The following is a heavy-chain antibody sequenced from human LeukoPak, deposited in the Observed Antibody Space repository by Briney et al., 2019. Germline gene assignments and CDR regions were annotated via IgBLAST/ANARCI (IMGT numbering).Heavy chain of an antibody. J-gene: IGHJ4*02. CDR2: IYSGDRT. CDR3: ARDLAATVDY. V-gene: IGHV3-66*01. Sequence: GESLRLSCAASGFTVSTNYMSWVRQAPGKGLEWVSIIYSGDRTDYADSLKGRFTISRDTSKNSLYLQMNSLRAEDTAVYYCARDLAATVDYWGQGTLVTVSS. D-gene: IGHD6-25*01. CDR1: GFTVSTNY.